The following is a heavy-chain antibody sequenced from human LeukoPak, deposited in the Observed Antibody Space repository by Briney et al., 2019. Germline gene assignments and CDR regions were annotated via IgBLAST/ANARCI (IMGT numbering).Heavy chain of an antibody. CDR2: IDPEDGEI. Sequence: ASVKVCCKVSGYALTDSSMHWVRQTPEKGLAWMGGIDPEDGEITYAQKFQGRVTMTEDTSTDTAYMEFSSLTSEDTAVYFCTSRLLILLWTNDFWGQGTPVTVSS. CDR1: GYALTDSS. CDR3: TSRLLILLWTNDF. D-gene: IGHD2-21*01. V-gene: IGHV1-24*01. J-gene: IGHJ4*02.